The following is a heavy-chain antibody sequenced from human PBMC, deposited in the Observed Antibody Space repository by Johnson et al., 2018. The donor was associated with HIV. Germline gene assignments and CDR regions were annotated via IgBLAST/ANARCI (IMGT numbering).Heavy chain of an antibody. J-gene: IGHJ3*02. CDR2: ITCDGGNT. V-gene: IGHV3-30-3*01. CDR1: GFTFSSFA. Sequence: QVQLVESGGGVVQPGTSLRLSCAASGFTFSSFAMHWVRQAPGKGLDWVAFITCDGGNTYYADSVKGRFTISRDNSKNTLFLQMNSLRAEDTAVYYCVRQCFVSDAFDIWGQGTLVTVSS. CDR3: VRQCFVSDAFDI. D-gene: IGHD3-16*01.